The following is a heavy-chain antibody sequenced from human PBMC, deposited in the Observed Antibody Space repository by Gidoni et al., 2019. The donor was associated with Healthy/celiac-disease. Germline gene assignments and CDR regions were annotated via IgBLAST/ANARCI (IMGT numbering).Heavy chain of an antibody. D-gene: IGHD3-3*01. V-gene: IGHV1-69*06. CDR2: IIPIFGTA. Sequence: QVQLVQSGAEVKKPGSSVKVSCKASGGTFSSYAISWVRQAPGQGLEWMGGIIPIFGTANYAQKFQGRVTITADKSTSTAYMELSSLRSEDTAVYYCARDRSDYDFWSGYYKSNWFDPWGQGTLVTVSS. CDR3: ARDRSDYDFWSGYYKSNWFDP. J-gene: IGHJ5*02. CDR1: GGTFSSYA.